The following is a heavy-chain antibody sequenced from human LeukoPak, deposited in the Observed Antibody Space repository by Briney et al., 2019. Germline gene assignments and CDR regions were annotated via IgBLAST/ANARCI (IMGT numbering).Heavy chain of an antibody. V-gene: IGHV4-4*02. Sequence: GSLRLSCAASGFTFSSYWMSWVRQSPGKGLEWIGEIYRSGSTNYNPSLKSRVTISLDKSQNQFSLKVASVTAADTAMYYCARDQRFYDSSGYPEDGFDVWGQGTMVTVSS. CDR2: IYRSGST. CDR1: GFTFSSYW. D-gene: IGHD3-22*01. CDR3: ARDQRFYDSSGYPEDGFDV. J-gene: IGHJ3*01.